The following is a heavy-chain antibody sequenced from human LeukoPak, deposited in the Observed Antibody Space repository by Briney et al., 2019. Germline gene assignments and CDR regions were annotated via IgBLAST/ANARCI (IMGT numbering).Heavy chain of an antibody. CDR2: IYYTGST. V-gene: IGHV4-39*01. J-gene: IGHJ4*02. CDR1: GGSISSSSYY. D-gene: IGHD4-17*01. CDR3: ARGTVTPFDY. Sequence: SETLSLTCTVSGGSISSSSYYWGWIRQPPGKGLEWIGSIYYTGSTYYNPSFKSRVTISVDTSKNQFSLKLSSVTAADTAVYYCARGTVTPFDYWGQGTLVTVSS.